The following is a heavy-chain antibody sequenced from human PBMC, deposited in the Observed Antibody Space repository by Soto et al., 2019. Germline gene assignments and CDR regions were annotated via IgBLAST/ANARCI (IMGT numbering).Heavy chain of an antibody. D-gene: IGHD2-2*01. CDR2: ISSSRSTI. CDR1: GFTFSSYS. Sequence: EVQLVESGGGLVQPGGSLRLSCAASGFTFSSYSMNWVRQAPGKGLEWVSYISSSRSTIYYADSVKGRFTISRDNAKNSLYRQMNSLRAEDTAVYYCARDCPGSSTTCEGNEGFDSWGQGTLVTVSS. CDR3: ARDCPGSSTTCEGNEGFDS. V-gene: IGHV3-48*01. J-gene: IGHJ5*01.